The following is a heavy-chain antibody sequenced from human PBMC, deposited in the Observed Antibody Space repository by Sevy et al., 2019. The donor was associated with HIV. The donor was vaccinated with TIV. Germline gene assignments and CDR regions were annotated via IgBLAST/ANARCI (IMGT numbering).Heavy chain of an antibody. V-gene: IGHV4-34*01. D-gene: IGHD2-2*02. CDR3: ARVPRYCSSTSCYTAGTGGYYYYGMDV. CDR2: INHSGST. CDR1: GGSFSGYY. J-gene: IGHJ6*02. Sequence: SETLSLTCAVYGGSFSGYYWSWIRQPPGKGLEWIGEINHSGSTNYNPSLKSRVTISVDTSKNQFSLKLGSVTAEDTDVYYCARVPRYCSSTSCYTAGTGGYYYYGMDVWGQGTTVTVSS.